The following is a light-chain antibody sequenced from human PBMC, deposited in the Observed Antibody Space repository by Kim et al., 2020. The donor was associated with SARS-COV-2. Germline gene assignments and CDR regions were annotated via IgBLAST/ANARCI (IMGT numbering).Light chain of an antibody. CDR3: QAWDSSTGV. V-gene: IGLV3-1*01. J-gene: IGLJ3*02. Sequence: VSPGQTASITCSGDKLGDKYVCWYQQKSGQSPVRVIYEDSRRPSGIPERFLGSNSGNTATLTISGTQAMDEADYYCQAWDSSTGVFGGGTQLTVL. CDR1: KLGDKY. CDR2: EDS.